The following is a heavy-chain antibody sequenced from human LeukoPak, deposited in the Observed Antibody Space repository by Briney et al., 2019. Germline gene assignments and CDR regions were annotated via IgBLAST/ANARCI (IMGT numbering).Heavy chain of an antibody. Sequence: PSETLSLTCAVYGGFFSGYYWSWIRQPPGKGLEWIGEINHSGSTNYNPSLKSRVTISVDTSKNQFSLKLSSVTAADTAVYYCARGSPETYYYGSGSYLRAYFGYWGQGTLVTVSS. CDR2: INHSGST. CDR3: ARGSPETYYYGSGSYLRAYFGY. CDR1: GGFFSGYY. J-gene: IGHJ4*02. V-gene: IGHV4-34*01. D-gene: IGHD3-10*01.